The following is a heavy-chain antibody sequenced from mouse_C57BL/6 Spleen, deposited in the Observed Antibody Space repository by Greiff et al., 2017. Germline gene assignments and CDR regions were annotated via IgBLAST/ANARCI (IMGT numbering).Heavy chain of an antibody. Sequence: VQLQQPGAELVKPGASVKMSCKASGYTFTSYWITWVKQRPGQGLEWIGDIYPGSGSTNYNEKFKSKATLTVDTSSSTAYMQLSSLTSEDTAVYYCTTPFYDYDRDYAMDYWGQGTSVTVSS. CDR2: IYPGSGST. D-gene: IGHD2-4*01. J-gene: IGHJ4*01. V-gene: IGHV1-55*01. CDR1: GYTFTSYW. CDR3: TTPFYDYDRDYAMDY.